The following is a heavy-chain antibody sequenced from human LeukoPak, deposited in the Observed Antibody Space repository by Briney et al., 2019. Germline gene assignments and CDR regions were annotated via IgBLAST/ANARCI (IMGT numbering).Heavy chain of an antibody. CDR3: ARGATYYYDSSGYYFDY. V-gene: IGHV1-18*01. D-gene: IGHD3-22*01. CDR1: GYTFTSYG. J-gene: IGHJ4*02. Sequence: ASVKVSCKASGYTFTSYGISWVRQAPGQGLEWMGWISAYNGSTNYAQKLQGRVTMTTDTFTSTAYMELRSLRSDDTAVYYCARGATYYYDSSGYYFDYWGQGTLVTVSS. CDR2: ISAYNGST.